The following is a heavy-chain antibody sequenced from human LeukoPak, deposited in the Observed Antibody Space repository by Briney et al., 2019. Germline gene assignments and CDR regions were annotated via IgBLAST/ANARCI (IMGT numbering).Heavy chain of an antibody. D-gene: IGHD6-19*01. CDR3: AREWGERYSSGWYWDY. Sequence: SETLSLTCTVSGGSISSYYWSWIRQPAGKGLEWIGRIYTSGSTNYNPSLKSRVTMSVDTSKNQFSLKLSSVTAADTAVYYCAREWGERYSSGWYWDYWGQGTLVTVSS. CDR2: IYTSGST. CDR1: GGSISSYY. J-gene: IGHJ4*02. V-gene: IGHV4-4*07.